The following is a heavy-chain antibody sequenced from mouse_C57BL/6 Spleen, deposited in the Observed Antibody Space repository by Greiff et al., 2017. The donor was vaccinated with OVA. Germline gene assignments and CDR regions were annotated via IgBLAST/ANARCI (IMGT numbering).Heavy chain of an antibody. J-gene: IGHJ2*01. Sequence: EVKLMESGGGLVKPGGSLKLSCAASGFTFSDYGMHWVRQAPEKGLEWVAYISSGSSTIYYADTVKGRYTISRDNAKTTLFMQMTSLRSEYTAMDYCARDYYGCDYWGQGTTLTVSS. CDR3: ARDYYGCDY. V-gene: IGHV5-17*01. D-gene: IGHD1-1*01. CDR1: GFTFSDYG. CDR2: ISSGSSTI.